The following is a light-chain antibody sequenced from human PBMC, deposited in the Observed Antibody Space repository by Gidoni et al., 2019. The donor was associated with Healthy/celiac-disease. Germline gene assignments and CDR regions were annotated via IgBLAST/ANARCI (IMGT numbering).Light chain of an antibody. CDR2: GAS. CDR1: QSVSSSY. V-gene: IGKV3-20*01. J-gene: IGKJ3*01. CDR3: QQYGSSPQT. Sequence: EIVLTQYPGTLSLSPGERATLTCRASQSVSSSYLAWYQQKPGQAPRLLMDGASSRATGIPDRFSGSGSGTDFTLTISILEPEDFAVYYCQQYGSSPQTFXPXTKVDIK.